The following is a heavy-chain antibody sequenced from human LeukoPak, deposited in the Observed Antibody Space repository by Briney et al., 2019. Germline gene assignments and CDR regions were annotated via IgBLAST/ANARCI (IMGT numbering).Heavy chain of an antibody. CDR2: MNPNSGNT. V-gene: IGHV1-8*01. D-gene: IGHD6-6*01. CDR1: GYTFTSYD. CDR3: ARGGSRELQYSSSIFDY. J-gene: IGHJ4*02. Sequence: ASVKVSCKASGYTFTSYDINWVRQATGQGLEWMGWMNPNSGNTDYAQKFQGRVTMTRNTSISTAYMELSSLRSEDTAVYYCARGGSRELQYSSSIFDYWGQGTLVTVSS.